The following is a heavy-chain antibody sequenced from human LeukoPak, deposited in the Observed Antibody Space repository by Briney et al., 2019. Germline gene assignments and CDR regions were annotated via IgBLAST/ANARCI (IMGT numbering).Heavy chain of an antibody. J-gene: IGHJ6*02. CDR2: IYYSGST. CDR3: ARVRPTVGARGFPFYGMDV. Sequence: SETLSLTCTVPGGSISSYYCSWIRQPPGKGLEWIGYIYYSGSTNYNPSLKSRVTISVDTSKNQFSLKLSSVTAADTAVYYCARVRPTVGARGFPFYGMDVWGQGTTVTVSS. V-gene: IGHV4-59*01. CDR1: GGSISSYY. D-gene: IGHD1-26*01.